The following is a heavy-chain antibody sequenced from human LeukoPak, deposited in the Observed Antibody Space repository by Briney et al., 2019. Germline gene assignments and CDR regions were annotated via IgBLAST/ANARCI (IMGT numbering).Heavy chain of an antibody. V-gene: IGHV3-23*01. CDR3: ARYAHYFDY. CDR1: GFTFGSYA. Sequence: GGSLRLSCAVSGFTFGSYAMSWVRQAPGKGLEWVSVISGSGGSTSYADSVKGRFTISRDNSKNTLYLQMSSLRAEDTAVYYCARYAHYFDYWGQGTLVTISS. J-gene: IGHJ4*02. D-gene: IGHD5-18*01. CDR2: ISGSGGST.